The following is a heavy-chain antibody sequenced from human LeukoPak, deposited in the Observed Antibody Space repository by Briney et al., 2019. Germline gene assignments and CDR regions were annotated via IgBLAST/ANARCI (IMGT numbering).Heavy chain of an antibody. CDR2: IWYDGSNK. D-gene: IGHD6-19*01. V-gene: IGHV3-33*06. CDR3: AKQCSSGWSSHYYFDF. CDR1: GFTFSDYG. J-gene: IGHJ4*02. Sequence: PGGSLRLSCAASGFTFSDYGIHWVRQAPGKGLEGVAVIWYDGSNKFYADSVKGRFTISRDNSKNTLFLQMNSLRAEDTVVYYCAKQCSSGWSSHYYFDFWGQGSLVTVSS.